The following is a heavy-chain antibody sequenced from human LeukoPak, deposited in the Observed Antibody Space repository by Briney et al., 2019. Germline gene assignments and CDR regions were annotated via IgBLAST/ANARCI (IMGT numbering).Heavy chain of an antibody. V-gene: IGHV4-30-2*01. Sequence: PSQTLSLTCAVSGGSISSGGYSWSWIRQPPGKGLEWIGYIYHSGSTYYNPSLKSRVTISVDRSKNQFSLKLSSVTAADTAVYYCARAIGAAARRWFDPWGQGTLVTVSS. J-gene: IGHJ5*02. D-gene: IGHD6-13*01. CDR1: GGSISSGGYS. CDR3: ARAIGAAARRWFDP. CDR2: IYHSGST.